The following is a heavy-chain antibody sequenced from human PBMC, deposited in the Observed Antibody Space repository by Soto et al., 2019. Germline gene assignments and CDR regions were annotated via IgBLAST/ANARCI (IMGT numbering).Heavy chain of an antibody. J-gene: IGHJ4*02. CDR3: ARGSRVVVIPASLDY. CDR1: GGTFSSYA. CDR2: IIPIFGTA. Sequence: QVQLVQSGAEVKKPGSSVKVSCKASGGTFSSYAISWVRQAPGQGLEWMGGIIPIFGTANCAEKFQGRVPITADDSTNTAYMELSSLRSEDTAVYYCARGSRVVVIPASLDYWGQGTLVTVSS. V-gene: IGHV1-69*12. D-gene: IGHD3-22*01.